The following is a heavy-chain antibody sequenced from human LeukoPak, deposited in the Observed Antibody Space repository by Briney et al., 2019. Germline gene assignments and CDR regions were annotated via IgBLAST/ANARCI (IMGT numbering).Heavy chain of an antibody. CDR3: ARLYIVVVPAAIRRRLEWFDY. V-gene: IGHV3-7*01. Sequence: GGSLRLSCAASGFTFSSYPLHWVRQAPGKELEWVANIKQDGSEKYYVDSVKGRFTISRDNAKNSLYLQMNSLRAEDTAVYYCARLYIVVVPAAIRRRLEWFDYWGQGTLVTVSS. J-gene: IGHJ4*02. D-gene: IGHD2-2*02. CDR1: GFTFSSYP. CDR2: IKQDGSEK.